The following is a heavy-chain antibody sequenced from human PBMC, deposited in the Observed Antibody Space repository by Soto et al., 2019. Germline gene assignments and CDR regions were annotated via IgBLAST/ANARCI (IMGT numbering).Heavy chain of an antibody. J-gene: IGHJ4*02. CDR1: GGSFSGYY. V-gene: IGHV4-34*01. D-gene: IGHD3-9*01. Sequence: SETLSLTCAVYGGSFSGYYWSWIRQPPGKGLEWIGEINHSGSTNYNPSLKSRVTISVDTSKNQFSLKLSSVTAADTAVYYCASAPFRGYDILTGCLFDYWGQGTLVTVSS. CDR3: ASAPFRGYDILTGCLFDY. CDR2: INHSGST.